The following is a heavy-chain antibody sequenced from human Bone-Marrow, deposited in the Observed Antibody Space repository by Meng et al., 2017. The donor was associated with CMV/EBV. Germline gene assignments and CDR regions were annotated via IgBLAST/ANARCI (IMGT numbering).Heavy chain of an antibody. V-gene: IGHV4-59*01. D-gene: IGHD1-26*01. J-gene: IGHJ4*02. CDR3: ARYRNSESTKGYDY. CDR1: DGSISSYY. CDR2: IYYSGST. Sequence: SETLSLTCTVSDGSISSYYWSWIRQPPGKGLEWIGYIYYSGSTNYNPSLKSRVTISVDTSKNQFSLKLSSVSAADTAVYYCARYRNSESTKGYDYWGQGTLVTVSS.